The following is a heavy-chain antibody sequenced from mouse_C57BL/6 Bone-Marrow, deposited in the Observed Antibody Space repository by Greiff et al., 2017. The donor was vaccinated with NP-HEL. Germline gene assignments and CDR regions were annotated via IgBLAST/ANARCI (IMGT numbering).Heavy chain of an antibody. CDR1: GYTFTDYN. D-gene: IGHD2-5*01. CDR2: INPNNGGT. V-gene: IGHV1-22*01. J-gene: IGHJ4*01. CDR3: ASDYSNSDYYAMDY. Sequence: DVKLQESGPELVKPGASVKMSCKASGYTFTDYNMHWVKQSHGKSLEWIGYINPNNGGTSYNQKFKGKATLTVNKSSSTAYMELRSLTSEDSAVYYCASDYSNSDYYAMDYWGQGTSVTVSS.